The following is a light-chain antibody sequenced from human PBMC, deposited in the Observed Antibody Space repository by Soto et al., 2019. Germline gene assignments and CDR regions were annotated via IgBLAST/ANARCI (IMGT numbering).Light chain of an antibody. Sequence: DIQMTQSPSTLSAPLGDRVTITCRASQSIGRCLAWYQQKPGKAPKLLIYDASSLESGVPSRFSGSGSGTEFPLTISLLQADYFTTYYRQQYTTSLTFGQGTKLEIK. J-gene: IGKJ1*01. CDR1: QSIGRC. V-gene: IGKV1-5*01. CDR2: DAS. CDR3: QQYTTSLT.